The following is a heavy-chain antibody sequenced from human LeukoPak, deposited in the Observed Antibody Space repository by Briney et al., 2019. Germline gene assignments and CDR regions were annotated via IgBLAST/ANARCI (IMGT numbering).Heavy chain of an antibody. CDR2: ISSSSSTI. CDR1: GFTFSSYS. Sequence: GGSLRLSCAASGFTFSSYSMNWVRQAPGKGLEWVSYISSSSSTIYYADSVKGRFTISRDNAKNSLYLQMNSLRAEDTAVYYCARDLTVVAAVPYYFDYWGQGTLVTVSS. J-gene: IGHJ4*02. V-gene: IGHV3-48*04. D-gene: IGHD2-2*01. CDR3: ARDLTVVAAVPYYFDY.